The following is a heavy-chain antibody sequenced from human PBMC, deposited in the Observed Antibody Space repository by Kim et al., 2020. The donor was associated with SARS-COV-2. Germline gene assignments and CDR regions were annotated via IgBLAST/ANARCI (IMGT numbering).Heavy chain of an antibody. CDR1: GGSISSGGYY. Sequence: SETLSLTCTVSGGSISSGGYYWSWIRQHPGKGLEWIGYIYYSGSTYYNPSLKSRVTISVDTSKNQFSLKLSSVTAADTAVYYCAARGVIPWGYYYYGMDVWGQGTTVTVSS. CDR2: IYYSGST. CDR3: AARGVIPWGYYYYGMDV. D-gene: IGHD3-10*01. J-gene: IGHJ6*02. V-gene: IGHV4-31*03.